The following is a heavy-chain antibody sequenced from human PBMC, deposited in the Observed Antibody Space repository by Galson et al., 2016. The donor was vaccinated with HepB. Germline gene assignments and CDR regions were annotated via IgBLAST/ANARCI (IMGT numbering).Heavy chain of an antibody. CDR3: ARAQTTVVTYIDN. V-gene: IGHV3-11*06. Sequence: SLRLSCAAYGFTFSDYYMSWLRQAPGKGLEWVSYTSSSSSYTNYAESVKGRFTISRDNAKNSLYLQMNSLRAEDTAVYYCARAQTTVVTYIDNWGQGTLVTVSS. CDR2: TSSSSSYT. J-gene: IGHJ4*02. CDR1: GFTFSDYY. D-gene: IGHD4-23*01.